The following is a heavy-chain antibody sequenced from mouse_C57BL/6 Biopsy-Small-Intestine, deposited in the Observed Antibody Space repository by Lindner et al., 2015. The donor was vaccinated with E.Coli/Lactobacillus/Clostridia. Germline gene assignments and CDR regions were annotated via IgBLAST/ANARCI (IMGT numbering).Heavy chain of an antibody. Sequence: VQLQESGGDLVKPGGSLKLSCAASGFTFSHYGMSWVRQTPDKRLEWVATISNSGSYTYYPDSVRGRFTISRDNAKNTLYLQMSSLKSEDTAMYYCARQVGISYGFYAGMDYWGQGTSATVSS. CDR2: ISNSGSYT. J-gene: IGHJ4*01. D-gene: IGHD2-2*01. CDR3: ARQVGISYGFYAGMDY. V-gene: IGHV5-6*01. CDR1: GFTFSHYG.